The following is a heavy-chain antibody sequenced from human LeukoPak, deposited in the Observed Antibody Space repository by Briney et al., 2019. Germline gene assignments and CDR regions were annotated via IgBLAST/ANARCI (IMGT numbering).Heavy chain of an antibody. V-gene: IGHV4-59*01. CDR1: GGSISSYY. J-gene: IGHJ3*02. Sequence: SETLSLTCTVSGGSISSYYWSWIRQPPGKGLEWIGYIYYSGSTNYNPSLKSRVTISVDTSKNQFSLKLSSVTAADTAVYYCASAGGIAGSAFDIWGQGTMVTVSS. CDR3: ASAGGIAGSAFDI. D-gene: IGHD6-13*01. CDR2: IYYSGST.